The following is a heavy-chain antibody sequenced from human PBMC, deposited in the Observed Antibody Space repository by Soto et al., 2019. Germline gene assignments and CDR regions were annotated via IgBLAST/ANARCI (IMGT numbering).Heavy chain of an antibody. D-gene: IGHD4-17*01. Sequence: GGSLRLSCAASGFTFSNAWMNWVRQAPGKGLEWVGRIKSKTDGGTTDYAAPVKGRFTISRDDSKNTLYLQMNSLKTEDTAVYYCTTGLVATVTASLYYYYGMDVWGQGTTVTVSS. CDR1: GFTFSNAW. CDR2: IKSKTDGGTT. CDR3: TTGLVATVTASLYYYYGMDV. J-gene: IGHJ6*02. V-gene: IGHV3-15*07.